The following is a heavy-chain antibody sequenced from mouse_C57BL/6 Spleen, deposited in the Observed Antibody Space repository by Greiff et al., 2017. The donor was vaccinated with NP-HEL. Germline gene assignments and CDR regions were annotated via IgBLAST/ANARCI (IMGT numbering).Heavy chain of an antibody. V-gene: IGHV1-55*01. CDR3: ARSDYYGSSYRYFDV. D-gene: IGHD1-1*01. CDR2: IYPGSGST. J-gene: IGHJ1*03. Sequence: VQLQQPGAELVKPGASVKMSCKASGYTFTSYWITWVKQRPGQGLEWIGDIYPGSGSTNYNEKFKSKATLTVDTSSSTAYMQLSSLTSEDSAVYDCARSDYYGSSYRYFDVWGTGTTVTVSS. CDR1: GYTFTSYW.